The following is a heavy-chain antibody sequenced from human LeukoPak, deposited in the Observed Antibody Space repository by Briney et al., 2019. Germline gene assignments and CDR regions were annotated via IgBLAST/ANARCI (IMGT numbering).Heavy chain of an antibody. J-gene: IGHJ4*02. D-gene: IGHD4-17*01. CDR2: ISDSGSST. Sequence: GGSLRLSCAASGFTFSSYSMTWVRQAPGKGLEWVSGISDSGSSTYYADSVKGRFTISRDNSKNTLYLQMNSLRAEDTAVYYCAKASVTPDQFDNWGQGTLVTVSS. V-gene: IGHV3-23*01. CDR1: GFTFSSYS. CDR3: AKASVTPDQFDN.